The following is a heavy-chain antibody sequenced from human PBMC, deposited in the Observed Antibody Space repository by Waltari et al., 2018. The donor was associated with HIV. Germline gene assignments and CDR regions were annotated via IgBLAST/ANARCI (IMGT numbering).Heavy chain of an antibody. CDR3: ARMATVVDWYFDL. CDR2: TSPVCGTK. Sequence: QVQLVQSGAEVKKPGSSVKVSCKASGGTFNNYAITWVRQAPGQGLEWMGGTSPVCGTKNQAQKFQGRLTIIADESARTGYMELSSLRSEDTAVYYCARMATVVDWYFDLWGRGTLVTVSS. D-gene: IGHD2-15*01. V-gene: IGHV1-69*01. CDR1: GGTFNNYA. J-gene: IGHJ2*01.